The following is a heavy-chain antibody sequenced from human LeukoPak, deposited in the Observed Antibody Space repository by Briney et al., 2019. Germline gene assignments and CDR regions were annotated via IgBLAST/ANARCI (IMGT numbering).Heavy chain of an antibody. CDR3: ATPYSGGYHGLDI. CDR2: IYYSGST. CDR1: GGSISSSTYY. Sequence: PSETLSLTCTVSGGSISSSTYYWGWIRQPPGKGLEWIGSIYYSGSTYYNPSLKSRVAISVDTSKNQFSLKLNSVTAADTAVYYCATPYSGGYHGLDIWGQGTMVTVSS. V-gene: IGHV4-39*01. J-gene: IGHJ3*02. D-gene: IGHD1-26*01.